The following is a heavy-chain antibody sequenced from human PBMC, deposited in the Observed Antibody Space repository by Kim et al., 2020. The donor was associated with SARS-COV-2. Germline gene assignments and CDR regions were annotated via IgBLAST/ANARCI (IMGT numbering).Heavy chain of an antibody. D-gene: IGHD3-10*01. V-gene: IGHV1-69*01. Sequence: KFQGRVTITADESTSTAYMELSSLRSEDTAVYYCARTLLWFGELPYYFDYWGQGTLVTVSS. J-gene: IGHJ4*02. CDR3: ARTLLWFGELPYYFDY.